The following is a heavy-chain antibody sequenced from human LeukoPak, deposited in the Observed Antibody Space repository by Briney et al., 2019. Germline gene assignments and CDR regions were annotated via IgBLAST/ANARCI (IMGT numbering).Heavy chain of an antibody. V-gene: IGHV3-23*01. CDR2: ISGSGGST. CDR3: AAAGHYYYYGMDV. Sequence: GGSLRLSRAASGFTFSTYAMNWVRQDPGKGLEWVSSISGSGGSTYYADSVKGRFTISRDNSKNTLYLQMNTLRAEDTAVYYCAAAGHYYYYGMDVWGQGTTVTVSS. J-gene: IGHJ6*02. CDR1: GFTFSTYA. D-gene: IGHD6-13*01.